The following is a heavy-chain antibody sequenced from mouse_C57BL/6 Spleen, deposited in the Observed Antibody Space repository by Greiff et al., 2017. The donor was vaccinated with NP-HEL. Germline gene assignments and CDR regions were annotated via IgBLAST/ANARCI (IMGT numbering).Heavy chain of an antibody. V-gene: IGHV1-22*01. CDR3: ARDGRSRCAMDY. D-gene: IGHD1-2*01. CDR2: INPNNGGT. Sequence: VQLQQSGPELVKPGASVQMSCKASGYTFTDYNLHWVKQSHGKSLEWIGYINPNNGGTSYNQKFKGKATLTVNKSSSTAYMVLRRLTSEDSAVYYCARDGRSRCAMDYWGQGTSVTVSS. J-gene: IGHJ4*01. CDR1: GYTFTDYN.